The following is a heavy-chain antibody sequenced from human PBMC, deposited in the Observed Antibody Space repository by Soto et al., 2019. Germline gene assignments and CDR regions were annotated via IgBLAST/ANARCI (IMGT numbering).Heavy chain of an antibody. J-gene: IGHJ5*01. V-gene: IGHV3-30-3*01. D-gene: IGHD6-13*01. CDR3: PGEKGIDAASMWPDS. Sequence: GGSLRLSCAASGFTFSNFAMHWVRQAPGKGLEWVAVISYDGSNKYYADSVKGRFTISRDNSKNTLYLQMNSLTAEGTAVYYCPGEKGIDAASMWPDSWGQGTLVTVSS. CDR1: GFTFSNFA. CDR2: ISYDGSNK.